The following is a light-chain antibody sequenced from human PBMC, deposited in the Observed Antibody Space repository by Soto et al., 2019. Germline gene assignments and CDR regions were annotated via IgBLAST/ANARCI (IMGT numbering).Light chain of an antibody. J-gene: IGKJ5*01. Sequence: EIVLPQSPGTPSLSPVSRATLSCRASQSVSSSYLAWYQQKPGQAPRLLIYGASSRATGIPDRFSGSGSGTDFTLTISRLEPEDFAVYYCQQYGSSLFGQGTRLEI. CDR1: QSVSSSY. CDR2: GAS. CDR3: QQYGSSL. V-gene: IGKV3-20*01.